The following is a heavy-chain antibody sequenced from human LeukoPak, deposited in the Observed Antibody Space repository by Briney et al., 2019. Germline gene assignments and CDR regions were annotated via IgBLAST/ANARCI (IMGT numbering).Heavy chain of an antibody. D-gene: IGHD3-16*01. V-gene: IGHV3-21*01. J-gene: IGHJ3*02. Sequence: GGSLRLSCAASGFTFSSCSMNWVRQAPGKGLEWVSSTSSSSSYIYYADSVKGRFTISRDNAKNSLYLQMNSLRAEDTAVYYCASLGVAANDAFDIWGQGTMVTVSS. CDR1: GFTFSSCS. CDR3: ASLGVAANDAFDI. CDR2: TSSSSSYI.